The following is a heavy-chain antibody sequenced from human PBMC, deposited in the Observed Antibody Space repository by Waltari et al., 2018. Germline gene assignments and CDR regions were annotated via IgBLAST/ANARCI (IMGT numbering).Heavy chain of an antibody. CDR2: ITCSGDTI. J-gene: IGHJ3*02. CDR1: GFTFSSYE. V-gene: IGHV3-48*03. Sequence: EVQLVESGGGLVQPGGSLRLSCTASGFTFSSYEMNWVRQAPGKGLEWISYITCSGDTIKYADSVKCRFTISRDNAKNSLYLQMNSLRDDDTAVYYCAREGEMATFYAFDIWGQGTMVIVSS. D-gene: IGHD3-16*01. CDR3: AREGEMATFYAFDI.